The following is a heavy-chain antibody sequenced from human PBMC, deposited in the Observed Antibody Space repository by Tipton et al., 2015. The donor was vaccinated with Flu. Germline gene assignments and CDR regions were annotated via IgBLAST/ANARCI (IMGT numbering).Heavy chain of an antibody. CDR2: ISSSGSTI. J-gene: IGHJ6*02. CDR1: GFTFSSYE. CDR3: AREVVVVVAATYYYYGMDV. D-gene: IGHD2-15*01. V-gene: IGHV3-48*03. Sequence: SLRLSCAASGFTFSSYEMNWVRQAPGKGLEWVSYISSSGSTIYYADSVKGRFTISRDNAKNSLYLQMNSLRAEDTAVYYCAREVVVVVAATYYYYGMDVWGQGTTVTVSS.